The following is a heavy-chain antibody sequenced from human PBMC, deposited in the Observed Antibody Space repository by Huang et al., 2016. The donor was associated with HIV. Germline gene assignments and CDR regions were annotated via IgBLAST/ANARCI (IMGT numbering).Heavy chain of an antibody. CDR1: GDSVSSHY. CDR2: VYDSGTT. J-gene: IGHJ5*02. CDR3: VRDQGRLAVGGIDNWFDP. Sequence: QVRLQESGPGLVKPSETLSLSCTVSGDSVSSHYWGWIRHPPGKGLEWIGTVYDSGTTNYNPRLKIRITISVDTSKNGFSLNITSVSAADTAMYFCVRDQGRLAVGGIDNWFDPWGQGALVTVSS. V-gene: IGHV4-59*02. D-gene: IGHD6-19*01.